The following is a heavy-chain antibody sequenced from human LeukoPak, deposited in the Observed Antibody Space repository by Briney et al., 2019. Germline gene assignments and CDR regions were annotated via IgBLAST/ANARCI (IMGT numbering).Heavy chain of an antibody. D-gene: IGHD3/OR15-3a*01. V-gene: IGHV1-69*05. CDR2: IIPIFGTA. CDR1: GGTFSSYA. Sequence: ASVRVSCKASGGTFSSYAVSWVRQSPGQGLGWMGGIIPIFGTANYAQKFQGRVTITTDESTSTAYMELSSLRSEDTAVYYCARGVKLGLDYYYYMDVWGKGTTVTVSS. J-gene: IGHJ6*03. CDR3: ARGVKLGLDYYYYMDV.